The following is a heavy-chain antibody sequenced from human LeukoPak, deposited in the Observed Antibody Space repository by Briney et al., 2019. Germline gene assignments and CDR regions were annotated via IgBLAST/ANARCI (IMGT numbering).Heavy chain of an antibody. D-gene: IGHD3-3*01. V-gene: IGHV1-8*01. J-gene: IGHJ5*02. CDR2: MNPNSGNT. CDR3: ARGGDYDFWSGYFQWPTQKKAKRYNWFDP. CDR1: GYTFTSYD. Sequence: ASVKVSCKASGYTFTSYDINWVRQATGQGLEWMGWMNPNSGNTGYAQKFQGRVTMTRNTSISTAYMELSSLRSEDTAVYYCARGGDYDFWSGYFQWPTQKKAKRYNWFDPWGQGTLVTVSS.